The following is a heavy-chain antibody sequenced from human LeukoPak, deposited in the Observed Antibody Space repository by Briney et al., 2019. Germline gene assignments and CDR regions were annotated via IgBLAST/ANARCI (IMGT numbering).Heavy chain of an antibody. D-gene: IGHD1-1*01. J-gene: IGHJ3*02. CDR3: ARAGTGMMAFDI. CDR2: IYYSGST. Sequence: GSLRLSCAASGLTFSSYAMSWIRQPPGKGLEWIGSIYYSGSTYYNPSLKSRVTISVDTSKNQFSLKLSSVTAADTAVYYCARAGTGMMAFDIWGQGTMVTVSS. V-gene: IGHV4-39*01. CDR1: GLTFSSYA.